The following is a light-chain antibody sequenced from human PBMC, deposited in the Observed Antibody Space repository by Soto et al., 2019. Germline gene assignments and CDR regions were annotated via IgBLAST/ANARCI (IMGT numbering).Light chain of an antibody. CDR3: MQTLQTPLT. V-gene: IGKV2-28*01. J-gene: IGKJ4*01. CDR2: LGS. CDR1: QNLVHRHRNKY. Sequence: EIVMTQSPLSLPVTPGEPASISCRSSQNLVHRHRNKYLAWYVQKPGRSPQLLIYLGSNRASGVPDRFSGSGSGTDFTLKISRVEAEDVGIYYCMQTLQTPLTFGGGTKVDIK.